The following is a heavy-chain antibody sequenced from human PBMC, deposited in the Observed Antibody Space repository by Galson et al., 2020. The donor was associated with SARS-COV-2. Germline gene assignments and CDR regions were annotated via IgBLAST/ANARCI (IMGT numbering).Heavy chain of an antibody. Sequence: PSETLSITCAVSGGSVSSGAFSWSWFRQPPGQGLEWIGYIYDSANTYYNPSLKSRVSISVDRSKNQFSLNLSSVTAADTAVYYCARGQQTELLTPFDFWGQGTLVTVSS. J-gene: IGHJ4*02. CDR1: GGSVSSGAFS. V-gene: IGHV4-30-2*01. D-gene: IGHD1-26*01. CDR3: ARGQQTELLTPFDF. CDR2: IYDSANT.